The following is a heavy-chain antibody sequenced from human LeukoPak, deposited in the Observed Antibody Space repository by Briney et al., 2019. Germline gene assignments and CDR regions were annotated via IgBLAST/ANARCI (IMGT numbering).Heavy chain of an antibody. D-gene: IGHD3-10*01. V-gene: IGHV4-30-2*01. CDR3: ARAGVLWFGGSWLPIPDAFDI. CDR1: GGSFSGYS. Sequence: SETLSLTCAVYGGSFSGYSWSWIRQPPGKGLEWIGYIYHSGSTYYNPSLKSRVTISVDRSKNQFSLKLSSVTAADTAVYYCARAGVLWFGGSWLPIPDAFDIWGQGTMVTVSS. J-gene: IGHJ3*02. CDR2: IYHSGST.